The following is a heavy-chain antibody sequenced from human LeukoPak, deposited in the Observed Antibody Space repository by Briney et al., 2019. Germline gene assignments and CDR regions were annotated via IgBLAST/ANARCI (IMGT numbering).Heavy chain of an antibody. D-gene: IGHD4-17*01. J-gene: IGHJ5*02. CDR1: GYSFTSYW. CDR2: IYPGDSDT. V-gene: IGHV5-51*01. CDR3: ARQPIDYGDSSPWFDP. Sequence: GGSLKISCKGSGYSFTSYWIGWVRQMPGKGLEWMGIIYPGDSDTRYSPSFQGQVTISADKSISTAYLQWSSLKASDTAMYYCARQPIDYGDSSPWFDPWGQGTLVTVSS.